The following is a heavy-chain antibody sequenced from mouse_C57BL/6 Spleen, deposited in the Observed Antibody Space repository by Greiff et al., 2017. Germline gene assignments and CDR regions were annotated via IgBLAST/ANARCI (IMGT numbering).Heavy chain of an antibody. J-gene: IGHJ4*01. D-gene: IGHD4-1*01. CDR3: ARDLGAMDY. CDR2: IYPGSGNT. V-gene: IGHV1-76*01. CDR1: GYTFTDYY. Sequence: QVHVKQSGAELVRPGASVKLSCKASGYTFTDYYINWVKQRPGQGLEWIARIYPGSGNTYYNEKFKGKATLTAEKSSSTAYMQLSSLTSEDSAVYFCARDLGAMDYWGQGTSVTVSS.